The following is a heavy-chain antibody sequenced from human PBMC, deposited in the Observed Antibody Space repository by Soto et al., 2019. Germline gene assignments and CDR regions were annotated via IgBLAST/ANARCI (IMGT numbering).Heavy chain of an antibody. D-gene: IGHD3-10*01. V-gene: IGHV1-46*01. CDR1: GYPFTTYH. Sequence: GASVKVSCKASGYPFTTYHLQWLRQAPGQGLEWMGIVYVTGTGTRSAQKFQGRLTMTRDRSTSTVYMELSSLRSEDTAVYYCARPEGYGSGSYYFDSWGQGTLVTVSS. CDR2: VYVTGTGT. J-gene: IGHJ4*02. CDR3: ARPEGYGSGSYYFDS.